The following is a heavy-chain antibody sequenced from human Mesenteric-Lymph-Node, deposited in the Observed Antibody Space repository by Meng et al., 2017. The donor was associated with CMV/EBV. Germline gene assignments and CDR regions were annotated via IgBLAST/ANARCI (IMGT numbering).Heavy chain of an antibody. Sequence: ASVKVSCKASGYTFTTYVISWVRQAPGQGLEWMGWISVYNGNTNYAQKLQGRVTMTTDTSTSTAYMELRSLRSDDTAVYYCARCPSAFDAFDVWGQGTMVTVSS. CDR1: GYTFTTYV. CDR3: ARCPSAFDAFDV. D-gene: IGHD3-3*02. V-gene: IGHV1-18*01. J-gene: IGHJ3*01. CDR2: ISVYNGNT.